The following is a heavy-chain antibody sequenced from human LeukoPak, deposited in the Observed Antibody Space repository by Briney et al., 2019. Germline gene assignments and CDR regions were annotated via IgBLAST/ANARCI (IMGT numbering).Heavy chain of an antibody. V-gene: IGHV1-2*06. CDR1: GYTFTGYY. D-gene: IGHD3-3*01. CDR3: ARGEYDFWISDY. CDR2: INPNSGGT. Sequence: ASVKVSCKASGYTFTGYYMRWVRQAPGQGLEWMGRINPNSGGTNYAQKFQGRVTMTRDTSISTAYMELSRLRSDDTAVYYCARGEYDFWISDYWGQGTLVTVSS. J-gene: IGHJ4*02.